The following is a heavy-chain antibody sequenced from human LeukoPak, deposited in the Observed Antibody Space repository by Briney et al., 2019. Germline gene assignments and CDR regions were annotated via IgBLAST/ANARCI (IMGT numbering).Heavy chain of an antibody. CDR1: GFTFSSYA. V-gene: IGHV3-66*02. Sequence: GGSLRLSCAASGFTFSSYAMSWVRQAPGKGLEWVSVIYSGGSTYYADSVKGRFTISRDNSKNTLYLQMNSLRAEDTAVYYCARDLLRARYFDYWGQGTLVTVSS. CDR2: IYSGGST. J-gene: IGHJ4*02. D-gene: IGHD3-10*01. CDR3: ARDLLRARYFDY.